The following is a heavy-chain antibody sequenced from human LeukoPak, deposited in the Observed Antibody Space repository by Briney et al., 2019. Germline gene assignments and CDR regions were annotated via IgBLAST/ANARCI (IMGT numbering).Heavy chain of an antibody. CDR2: VSAYNGNT. CDR1: GYTFTSYG. J-gene: IGHJ4*02. V-gene: IGHV1-18*04. CDR3: ASGKGYSSGWYDYFDY. D-gene: IGHD6-19*01. Sequence: GASVKLSCKASGYTFTSYGISWVRQAPGQGTEWMGWVSAYNGNTNYAQKLQGRVTMPTDTSTSTAYMELRSLRSDDTAVYYRASGKGYSSGWYDYFDYWGKGTLVTVSS.